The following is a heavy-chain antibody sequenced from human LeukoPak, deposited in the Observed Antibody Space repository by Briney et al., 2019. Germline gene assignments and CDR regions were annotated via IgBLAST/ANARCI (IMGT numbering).Heavy chain of an antibody. CDR1: GYTFTTYG. J-gene: IGHJ4*02. D-gene: IGHD3-3*01. CDR2: TSAYNDKT. Sequence: EASVKVSCKASGYTFTTYGISWVRQAPGQGLEWMGWTSAYNDKTKYAQKLEGRVTMTTDTSTSTAYMELRSLRSDDTAVYYCARIPERYYDFWSGYYTAVEWSQNFDYWGQGTLVTVSS. CDR3: ARIPERYYDFWSGYYTAVEWSQNFDY. V-gene: IGHV1-18*01.